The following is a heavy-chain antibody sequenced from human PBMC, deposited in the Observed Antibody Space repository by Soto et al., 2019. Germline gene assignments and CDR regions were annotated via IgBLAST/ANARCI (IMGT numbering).Heavy chain of an antibody. Sequence: GGSLRLSCAASGFTFSSYSMNWVRQAPGKGLEWVSSISSSGSTIYYADSVKGRFTISRDNAKNSLYLQMNSLRAEDTAVYYCARTYYYDSSGYPDAFDIWGQGTMVTVSS. D-gene: IGHD3-22*01. J-gene: IGHJ3*02. CDR1: GFTFSSYS. V-gene: IGHV3-48*04. CDR3: ARTYYYDSSGYPDAFDI. CDR2: ISSSGSTI.